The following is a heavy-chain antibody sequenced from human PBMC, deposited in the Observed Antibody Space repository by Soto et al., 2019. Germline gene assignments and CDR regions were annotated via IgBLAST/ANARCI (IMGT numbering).Heavy chain of an antibody. V-gene: IGHV4-30-2*01. D-gene: IGHD3-9*01. Sequence: QLQLQESGSGLVKPSQTLSLTCAVSGGSISSGGYSWSWIRQPPGKGLEWIGYIYHSGSTYYNPYLKSRVTISVDRSKNQFSLKLSSVTAADTAVYYCARGTDYDTPSLYFDYWGQGTLVTVSS. CDR3: ARGTDYDTPSLYFDY. J-gene: IGHJ4*02. CDR2: IYHSGST. CDR1: GGSISSGGYS.